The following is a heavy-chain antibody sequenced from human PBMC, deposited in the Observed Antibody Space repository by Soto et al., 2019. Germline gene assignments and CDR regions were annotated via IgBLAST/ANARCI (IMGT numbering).Heavy chain of an antibody. V-gene: IGHV3-13*04. CDR3: ARAIGPTLFDY. CDR1: GFIFISYD. CDR2: IGTTGDT. Sequence: PGGSLRLSCSASGFIFISYDMHWVRQGPGKGLEWVSAIGTTGDTNYAGSVKGRFTISRENAKNSLYLQMNSLRAGDTAIYFCARAIGPTLFDYWGQGALVTVSS. D-gene: IGHD3-22*01. J-gene: IGHJ4*02.